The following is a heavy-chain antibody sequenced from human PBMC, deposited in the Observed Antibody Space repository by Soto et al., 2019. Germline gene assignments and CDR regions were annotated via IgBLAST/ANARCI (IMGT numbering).Heavy chain of an antibody. D-gene: IGHD1-26*01. V-gene: IGHV4-31*03. CDR1: GGSISSGGYY. CDR3: AREGEGSCYFDY. CDR2: IYYSGST. J-gene: IGHJ4*02. Sequence: QVQLQESGPGLVKPSQTLSLTCTVSGGSISSGGYYWSWIRQHPGKGLEWIGYIYYSGSTYYNPSLKSRVTVSVDTTKNQSSLKLSSVTAADTAVYYCAREGEGSCYFDYGGQGTLVTVSS.